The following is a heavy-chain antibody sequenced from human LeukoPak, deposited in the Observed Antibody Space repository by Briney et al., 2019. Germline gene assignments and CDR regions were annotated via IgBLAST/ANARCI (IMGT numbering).Heavy chain of an antibody. CDR3: VRDQIYCTGGYCYFDY. Sequence: GGSLRLSCAASGFTFSSYWMSWVRQAPGKGLEWVANIKQDGSEKYYGDSVKGRFTISRDNAKNTLYLQLNSLGAEDTAVYYCVRDQIYCTGGYCYFDYWGQGTLVTVSS. CDR1: GFTFSSYW. J-gene: IGHJ4*02. D-gene: IGHD2-8*02. V-gene: IGHV3-7*01. CDR2: IKQDGSEK.